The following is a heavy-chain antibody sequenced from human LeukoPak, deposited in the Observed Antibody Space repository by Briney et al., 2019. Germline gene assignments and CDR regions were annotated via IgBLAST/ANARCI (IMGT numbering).Heavy chain of an antibody. V-gene: IGHV1-46*01. Sequence: ASVKVSCKASGYTFTGYYMHWVRQAPGQGLEWMGIINPSGGSTSYAQKFQGRVTMTRDMSTSTVYMELSSLRSEDTAVYYCARDPGYGGNSYPAYDYWGQGTLVTVSS. CDR2: INPSGGST. D-gene: IGHD4-23*01. CDR3: ARDPGYGGNSYPAYDY. J-gene: IGHJ4*02. CDR1: GYTFTGYY.